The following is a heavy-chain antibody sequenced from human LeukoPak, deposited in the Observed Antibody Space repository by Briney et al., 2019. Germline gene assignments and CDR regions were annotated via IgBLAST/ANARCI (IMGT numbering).Heavy chain of an antibody. D-gene: IGHD3-10*01. J-gene: IGHJ3*02. V-gene: IGHV4-38-2*01. CDR2: IYHSGST. CDR3: ARHVLTSMVRGPDDAFDI. Sequence: SETLSLXCAVSGYSISSGYYWGWIRQPPGKGLEWIGSIYHSGSTYYNPSLKSRVTISVDTSKNQFSLKLSSVTAADTAVYYCARHVLTSMVRGPDDAFDIWGQGTMVTVSS. CDR1: GYSISSGYY.